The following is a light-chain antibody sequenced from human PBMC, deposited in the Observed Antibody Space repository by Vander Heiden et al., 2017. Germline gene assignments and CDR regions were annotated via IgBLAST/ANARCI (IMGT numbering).Light chain of an antibody. CDR2: GAS. CDR1: QGVSSD. CDR3: QQYNNWPRT. V-gene: IGKV3-15*01. Sequence: EIVMTQSPATLSVSPGERATLSCRAGQGVSSDLAWYQQKPGQAPRLLFYGASTRATGIPARFSGSGSGTEFTLTISSLQSEDFAVYYCQQYNNWPRTFGQGTKVEIK. J-gene: IGKJ1*01.